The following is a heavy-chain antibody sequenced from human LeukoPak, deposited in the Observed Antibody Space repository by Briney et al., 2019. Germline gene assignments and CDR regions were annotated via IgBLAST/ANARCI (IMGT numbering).Heavy chain of an antibody. CDR3: AKDRMLRGNGWFDP. J-gene: IGHJ5*02. CDR2: ISYDGNIK. D-gene: IGHD3-10*01. CDR1: GFTFSGYA. V-gene: IGHV3-30*18. Sequence: GGSLRLSCAASGFTFSGYAMHWVRQAPGKGLEWLAVISYDGNIKYYADSVKGRFTISRDKSKNTLYLQMNSLRAEDTALYHCAKDRMLRGNGWFDPWGQGTLVTVSS.